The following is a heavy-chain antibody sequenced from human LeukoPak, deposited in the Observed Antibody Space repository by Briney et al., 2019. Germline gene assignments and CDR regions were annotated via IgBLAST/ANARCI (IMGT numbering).Heavy chain of an antibody. CDR1: GFTLSSHA. V-gene: IGHV3-23*01. Sequence: PGGSLRLPCSASGFTLSSHAMSWVRQAPGKGLGWVSTNSGSGGSTYYADSVKGRFTISRDNSQKTLYLQMYSLRAEDTAVYYCARDPATGKYYFDYWGQGTLVTVSS. CDR3: ARDPATGKYYFDY. CDR2: NSGSGGST. D-gene: IGHD5-24*01. J-gene: IGHJ4*02.